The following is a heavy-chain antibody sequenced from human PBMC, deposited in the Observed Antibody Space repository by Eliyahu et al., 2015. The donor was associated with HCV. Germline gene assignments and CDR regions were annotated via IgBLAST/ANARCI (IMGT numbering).Heavy chain of an antibody. D-gene: IGHD3-22*01. V-gene: IGHV4-31*03. CDR2: IYYSGST. CDR1: GXSISSGGYY. CDR3: ARGGGYYDSSGYYGDYYYYYMDV. J-gene: IGHJ6*03. Sequence: QVQLQESGPGLVKPSQTLSLTCXVSGXSISSGGYYWSWXRQHPGKGLEWIGYIYYSGSTYYNPSLKSRVTISVDTSKNQFSLKLSSVTAADTAVYYCARGGGYYDSSGYYGDYYYYYMDVWGKGTTVTVSS.